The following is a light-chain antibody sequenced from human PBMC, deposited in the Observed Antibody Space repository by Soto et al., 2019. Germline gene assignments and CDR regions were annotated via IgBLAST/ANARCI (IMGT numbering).Light chain of an antibody. CDR2: KAS. Sequence: DIQMTQSPSTLSATVGDRVTITCLASQSISTWLAWYQQKPGKAPKLLIYKASSLESGVPSRFSGSGSGTEFTLTLSSLQPDDFATYYCQEYNSYSRTFGQGTKVEIK. CDR3: QEYNSYSRT. CDR1: QSISTW. J-gene: IGKJ1*01. V-gene: IGKV1-5*03.